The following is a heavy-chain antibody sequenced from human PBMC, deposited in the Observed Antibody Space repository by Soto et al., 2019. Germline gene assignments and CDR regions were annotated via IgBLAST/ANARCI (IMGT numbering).Heavy chain of an antibody. D-gene: IGHD3-22*01. V-gene: IGHV1-69*01. Sequence: QVQLVRSGAEVKKPGSSVKVSCKASGGTFSSYAISWVRQAPGQGLEWMGGIIPIFGTANYAQKFQGRVTITADESTSTAYMELSSLRSEDTAVYYCARDPNPYYYDSSGYYYLLDYWGQGTLVTVSS. CDR2: IIPIFGTA. CDR1: GGTFSSYA. J-gene: IGHJ4*02. CDR3: ARDPNPYYYDSSGYYYLLDY.